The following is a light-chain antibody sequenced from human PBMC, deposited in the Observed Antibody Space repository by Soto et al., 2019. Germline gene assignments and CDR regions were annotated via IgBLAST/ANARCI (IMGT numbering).Light chain of an antibody. V-gene: IGKV1-27*01. J-gene: IGKJ1*01. CDR2: LAS. Sequence: DVEMTQSPSSLSASVGDRVTITCRASQGISKYLAWYQQKPGKVPRLLIYLASTLQSGVPSRFSGSGSGTDFILTISSLQPEDVATYYCQKYTTAPWTFGQGTKVEIK. CDR1: QGISKY. CDR3: QKYTTAPWT.